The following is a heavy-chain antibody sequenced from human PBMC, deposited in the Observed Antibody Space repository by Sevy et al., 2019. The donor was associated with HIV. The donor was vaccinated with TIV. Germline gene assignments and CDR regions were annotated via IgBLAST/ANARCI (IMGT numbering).Heavy chain of an antibody. CDR2: ISYDGSNK. CDR3: AKEVPPASGYVEYYFDN. CDR1: GFTFSSYG. J-gene: IGHJ4*02. V-gene: IGHV3-30*18. D-gene: IGHD5-12*01. Sequence: GGSLRLSCAASGFTFSSYGMHWVRQAPGKGLEWVAVISYDGSNKYYADSVKGRFTISRDNSKNTQYLQMNSLRAEDTAVYYCAKEVPPASGYVEYYFDNWGQGTLVTVSS.